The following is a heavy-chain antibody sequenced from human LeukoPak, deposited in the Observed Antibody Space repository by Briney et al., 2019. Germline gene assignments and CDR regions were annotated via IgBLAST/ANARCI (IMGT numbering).Heavy chain of an antibody. D-gene: IGHD3-3*01. V-gene: IGHV1-2*02. Sequence: ASVKVSCKASGYTFTGYYMHWVRQAPGQGLEWMGWINPNSGGTNYAQKFQGRVTMTRDTSISTAYMELSRLRSDDTAVYYCARSPLDFWSGSPIDYWGQGTLVTVSS. CDR3: ARSPLDFWSGSPIDY. J-gene: IGHJ4*02. CDR1: GYTFTGYY. CDR2: INPNSGGT.